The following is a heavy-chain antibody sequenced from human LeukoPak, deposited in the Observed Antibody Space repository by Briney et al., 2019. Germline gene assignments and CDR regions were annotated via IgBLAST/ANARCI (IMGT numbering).Heavy chain of an antibody. CDR1: GGSISSYY. CDR3: AREYRGGGLVVFDY. J-gene: IGHJ4*02. CDR2: IYTSGST. V-gene: IGHV4-4*07. Sequence: SETLTLTCTVSGGSISSYYWSWSRQPAGKGLEWIGHIYTSGSTNYNPSLKGRVTMSIDTSKNQFSLRLTSVTAADTAVYYCAREYRGGGLVVFDYWGQGTLVTVSS. D-gene: IGHD2-2*01.